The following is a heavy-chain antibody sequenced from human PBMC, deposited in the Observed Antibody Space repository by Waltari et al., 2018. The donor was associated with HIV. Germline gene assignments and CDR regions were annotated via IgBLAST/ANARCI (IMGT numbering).Heavy chain of an antibody. V-gene: IGHV3-74*01. D-gene: IGHD1-1*01. CDR1: GFTFSSYG. CDR2: INSYESGP. J-gene: IGHJ4*02. CDR3: ARAPEHGLLDY. Sequence: EVQLVESGGGLVQPGGSLRLSCAASGFTFSSYGMHWVRQAPGKGRVWVSRINSYESGPIYADCVKGRFTISRDNAKNTLYLQMNSLRAEDTAVYYCARAPEHGLLDYWGQGTLVTVSS.